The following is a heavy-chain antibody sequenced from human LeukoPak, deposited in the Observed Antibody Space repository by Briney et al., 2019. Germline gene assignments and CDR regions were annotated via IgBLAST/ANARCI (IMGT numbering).Heavy chain of an antibody. CDR1: GGSISRASYY. Sequence: SETLSLTCTVSGGSISRASYYWGWIRQPPGKGLEWIGSIYYSGSTYDNPSLKSRVTLSVDTSKNQFSLKLSSVTAADTAVYYCARYSGSYWGGDWFDPWGQGTLVTVSS. CDR3: ARYSGSYWGGDWFDP. D-gene: IGHD1-26*01. CDR2: IYYSGST. J-gene: IGHJ5*02. V-gene: IGHV4-39*07.